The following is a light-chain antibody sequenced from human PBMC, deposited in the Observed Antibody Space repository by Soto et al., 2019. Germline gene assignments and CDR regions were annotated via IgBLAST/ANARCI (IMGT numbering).Light chain of an antibody. Sequence: EILVTQSPATLSVSPGERVTLSCRASQSVTRDLAWYQQKPGQAPRLLIYGASTRATGIPARFSGSGSGTEFTLTINSLQSEDFAIYYCQQYRMFGQGTRVEIK. V-gene: IGKV3-15*01. J-gene: IGKJ1*01. CDR3: QQYRM. CDR2: GAS. CDR1: QSVTRD.